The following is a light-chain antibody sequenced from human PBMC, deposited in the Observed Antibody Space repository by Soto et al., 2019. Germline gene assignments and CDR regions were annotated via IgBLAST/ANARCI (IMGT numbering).Light chain of an antibody. J-gene: IGLJ3*02. CDR1: VLAKKY. CDR2: KDS. V-gene: IGLV3-27*01. CDR3: YSAADNNRV. Sequence: SYELTQPSSVSVSPGQTARITCSGDVLAKKYARWFQQKPGQAPVLVIYKDSERPSGIPERFSGSSSRTTVTLTISGAQVEDEADYYCYSAADNNRVFGGGTKLTVL.